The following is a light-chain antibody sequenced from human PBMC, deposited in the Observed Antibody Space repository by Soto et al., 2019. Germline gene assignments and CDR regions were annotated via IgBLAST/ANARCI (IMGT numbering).Light chain of an antibody. J-gene: IGKJ5*01. CDR3: QQYGSSPPLIT. Sequence: EIVLTQSPGTLSLSPGERATLSCRASQSVSSSYLAWYQQKPGQAPRLLIYGASSRATGIPDRFSGSGSGTDFTLTISRLEPEDFAVYYCQQYGSSPPLITFGQGTRWRL. CDR2: GAS. V-gene: IGKV3-20*01. CDR1: QSVSSSY.